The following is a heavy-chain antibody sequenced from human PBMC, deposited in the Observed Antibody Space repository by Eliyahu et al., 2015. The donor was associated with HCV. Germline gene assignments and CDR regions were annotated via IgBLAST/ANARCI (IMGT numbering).Heavy chain of an antibody. CDR1: GYTFTSYG. V-gene: IGHV1-18*01. Sequence: QXQLVQSGAEVXKPGASVKVSCKASGYTFTSYGISWVRQXPGQGLEWMGWIXAYNGNTNYAXKLQGRVTMTTDTSTSTAYMELRSLRSDDTAVYYCARDISYYDSSGYXYASRYFDYWGQGTLVTVSS. CDR3: ARDISYYDSSGYXYASRYFDY. D-gene: IGHD3-22*01. J-gene: IGHJ4*02. CDR2: IXAYNGNT.